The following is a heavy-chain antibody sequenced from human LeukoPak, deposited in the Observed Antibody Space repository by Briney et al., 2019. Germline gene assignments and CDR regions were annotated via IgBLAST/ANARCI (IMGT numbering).Heavy chain of an antibody. J-gene: IGHJ4*02. D-gene: IGHD5-12*01. CDR1: GFTFSSYG. CDR3: ARGPSGYHNT. V-gene: IGHV3-23*01. Sequence: PGGSLRLSCAASGFTFSSYGMNWVRRAPGKGLEWVSAISDSGDTTYYADSVKGRFTISRDNSKNTVSLQMNSLRAEDMAVYYCARGPSGYHNTGGQGTLVTVSS. CDR2: ISDSGDTT.